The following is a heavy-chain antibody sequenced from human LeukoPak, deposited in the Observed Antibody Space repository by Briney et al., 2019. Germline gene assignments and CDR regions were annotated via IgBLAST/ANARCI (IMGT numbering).Heavy chain of an antibody. CDR3: ARGPLASLYYYYGMDV. J-gene: IGHJ6*02. Sequence: ASVKVSCKASGYTFTGYYMHWVRQAPGQGLEWVGRINPNSGGTNYAQKSQGRVTMTRDTSISTAYMELSRLRSDDTAVYYCARGPLASLYYYYGMDVWGRGTTVTVSS. CDR1: GYTFTGYY. D-gene: IGHD3-3*02. V-gene: IGHV1-2*06. CDR2: INPNSGGT.